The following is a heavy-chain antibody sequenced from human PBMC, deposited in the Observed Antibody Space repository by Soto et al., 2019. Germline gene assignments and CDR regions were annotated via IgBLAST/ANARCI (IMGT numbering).Heavy chain of an antibody. J-gene: IGHJ6*02. CDR3: ARDITMVRGVIARYYYGMDV. CDR1: GFTFSSYG. CDR2: IWYDGSNK. D-gene: IGHD3-10*01. Sequence: QVQLVESGGGVVQPGRSLRLSCAASGFTFSSYGMHWVCQAPGKGLEWVAVIWYDGSNKYYADSVKGRFTISRDNSKNTLYLQMNSLRAEDTAVYYCARDITMVRGVIARYYYGMDVWGQGTTVTVSS. V-gene: IGHV3-33*01.